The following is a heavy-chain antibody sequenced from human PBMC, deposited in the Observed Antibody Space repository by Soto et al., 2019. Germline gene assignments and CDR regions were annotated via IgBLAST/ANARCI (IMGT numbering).Heavy chain of an antibody. D-gene: IGHD2-8*01. J-gene: IGHJ4*02. CDR2: IFHDGTA. CDR3: ARLVYDTRLNYMYFDF. V-gene: IGHV4-4*02. CDR1: GVSISSGNW. Sequence: SETLSLTCAVSGVSISSGNWWTWVRQTPQRGLEYIGEIFHDGTANYYPSFERRVAISVDTSKNQFSLKLTSVTAADMAIYFCARLVYDTRLNYMYFDFWGQGALVTVSS.